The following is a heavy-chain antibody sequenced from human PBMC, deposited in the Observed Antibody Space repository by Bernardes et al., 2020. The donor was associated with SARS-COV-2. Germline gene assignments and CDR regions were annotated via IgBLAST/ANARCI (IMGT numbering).Heavy chain of an antibody. CDR3: ARHGKYCTNGICRVKDYY. V-gene: IGHV4-59*08. D-gene: IGHD2-8*01. CDR1: GDSNKYYY. J-gene: IGHJ6*03. CDR2: IYSSGNT. Sequence: SEPLSLTCTVSGDSNKYYYWSWIRQSPGKGLEWIGYIYSSGNTNYNPSLKSRVTMSIDTSKNHLSLKLNSVTAADTAIYYGARHGKYCTNGICRVKDYY.